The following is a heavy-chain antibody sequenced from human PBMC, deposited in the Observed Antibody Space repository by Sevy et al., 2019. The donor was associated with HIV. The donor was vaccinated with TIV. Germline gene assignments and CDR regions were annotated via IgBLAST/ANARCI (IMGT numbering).Heavy chain of an antibody. CDR2: ISYDGSNK. CDR1: GFTFSSYG. D-gene: IGHD2-21*02. Sequence: GGSLRLSCAASGFTFSSYGMHWVRQAPGKGLEWVAVISYDGSNKYYADSVKGRFTISRDNSKNTLYLQMNSLRAEDTAVYYCAKGGSSYGGGDCYFDYWGQGTLVTVSS. J-gene: IGHJ4*02. CDR3: AKGGSSYGGGDCYFDY. V-gene: IGHV3-30*18.